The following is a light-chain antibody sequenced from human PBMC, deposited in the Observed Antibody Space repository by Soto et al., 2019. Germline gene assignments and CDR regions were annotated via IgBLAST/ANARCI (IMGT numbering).Light chain of an antibody. CDR3: QQSYSSPRT. CDR1: QSIRRS. CDR2: AAS. V-gene: IGKV1-39*01. Sequence: DIQMTQYHPSLSSSVADRVTITCLASQSIRRSLNWYQQKPGKAPKLLIYAASSLQSGVPSRFSGSGYGTDFTLTITSLQSEDFAIYYCQQSYSSPRTVGQGTKVDI. J-gene: IGKJ1*01.